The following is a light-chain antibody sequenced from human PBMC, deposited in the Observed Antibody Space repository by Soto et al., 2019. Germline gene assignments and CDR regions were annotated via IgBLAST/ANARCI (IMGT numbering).Light chain of an antibody. V-gene: IGKV3-20*01. J-gene: IGKJ1*01. CDR1: QSVSSSY. Sequence: EIVLTQSPGTPSLSPGERATLSCRASQSVSSSYLAWYQQRPGQAPRLLIYGAYSRATGIPDRFSGSESGTDFTLTISRLEPEDFAVYYCQQYGSSPTWTFGQGTKVDI. CDR3: QQYGSSPTWT. CDR2: GAY.